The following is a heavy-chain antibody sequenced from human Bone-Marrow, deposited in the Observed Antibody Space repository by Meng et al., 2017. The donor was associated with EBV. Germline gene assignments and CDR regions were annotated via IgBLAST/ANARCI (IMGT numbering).Heavy chain of an antibody. Sequence: GQLGESGGALVQPGGSLGLSCAASEFTLRRYWMHWVRQGPGKEPLWVSRINEDGTITNYADSVKGRFTISRDNAKNTLYLQMNNLRAEDTAVDYCSRDLAGSDDYWGRGTLVTVSS. CDR2: INEDGTIT. D-gene: IGHD1-14*01. CDR3: SRDLAGSDDY. J-gene: IGHJ4*02. CDR1: EFTLRRYW. V-gene: IGHV3-74*01.